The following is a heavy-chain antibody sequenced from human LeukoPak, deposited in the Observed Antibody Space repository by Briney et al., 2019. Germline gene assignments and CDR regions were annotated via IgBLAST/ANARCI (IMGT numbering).Heavy chain of an antibody. CDR3: ARGFSGFWEFDS. V-gene: IGHV4-34*01. CDR2: ISYAGNTHTGST. J-gene: IGHJ4*02. D-gene: IGHD1-14*01. CDR1: GGSFSSYS. Sequence: SETLSLTCDVSGGSFSSYSWNWIHQPPGKGLEWIAEISYAGNTHTGSTSYSASLKSRVTISVDTPKNQFSLHLSSVTAADGGGYYCARGFSGFWEFDSWGQGTLVTVSS.